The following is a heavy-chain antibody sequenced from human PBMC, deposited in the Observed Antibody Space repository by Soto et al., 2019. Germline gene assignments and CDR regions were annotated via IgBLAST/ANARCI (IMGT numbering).Heavy chain of an antibody. D-gene: IGHD3-3*01. CDR3: ARGRVVYDFWSGYGDY. Sequence: ASVKVSCKASGYTFTSYDINWVRQATGQGLEWMGWMNPNSGNTGYAQKFQGRVTMTRNTSISTAYMELSSLRSEDTAVYYCARGRVVYDFWSGYGDYWGQGTLVSVSS. J-gene: IGHJ4*02. CDR1: GYTFTSYD. V-gene: IGHV1-8*01. CDR2: MNPNSGNT.